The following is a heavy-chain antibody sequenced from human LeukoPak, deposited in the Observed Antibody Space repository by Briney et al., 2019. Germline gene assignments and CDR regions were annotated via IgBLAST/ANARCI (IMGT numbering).Heavy chain of an antibody. D-gene: IGHD6-13*01. J-gene: IGHJ4*02. CDR1: GYTFSLYY. CDR2: INPGDGST. Sequence: ASVKVSCKASGYTFSLYYLHWVRQAPGQGPEWMGMINPGDGSTTYRQKFKGRVTMTRDMSTRTIYMELSGLKFEDTAVYYCARDAGSSRHNWGQGTLVTVSS. V-gene: IGHV1-46*01. CDR3: ARDAGSSRHN.